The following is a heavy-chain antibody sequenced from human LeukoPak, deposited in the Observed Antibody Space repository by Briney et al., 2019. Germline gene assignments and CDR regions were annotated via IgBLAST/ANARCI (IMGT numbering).Heavy chain of an antibody. Sequence: GGSLRLSCAVSGFAFGSEAMSWVRQSPARGLEWVASISPGGGTTYYADYVKGRFTISRDNSKNSLFVQMNSLRAEVTAVYFCAKSRSGSANWALQMFDNWGQGTLVTVS. CDR3: AKSRSGSANWALQMFDN. CDR2: ISPGGGTT. CDR1: GFAFGSEA. D-gene: IGHD1-1*01. V-gene: IGHV3-23*01. J-gene: IGHJ5*02.